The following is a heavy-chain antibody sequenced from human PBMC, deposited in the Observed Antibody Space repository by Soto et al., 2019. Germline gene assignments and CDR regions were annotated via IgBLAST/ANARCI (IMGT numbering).Heavy chain of an antibody. J-gene: IGHJ5*02. CDR1: GYTFSDYY. D-gene: IGHD1-1*01. CDR2: INPDTGGT. Sequence: ASVKVSCKASGYTFSDYYMHWVRQAPGQGLEWMGWINPDTGGTKYTQKFEGRVAMTRDTSISTAYMELSGLTSDDTAVYYCARKVRHYNFDPWGQGTLVTVSS. V-gene: IGHV1-2*02. CDR3: ARKVRHYNFDP.